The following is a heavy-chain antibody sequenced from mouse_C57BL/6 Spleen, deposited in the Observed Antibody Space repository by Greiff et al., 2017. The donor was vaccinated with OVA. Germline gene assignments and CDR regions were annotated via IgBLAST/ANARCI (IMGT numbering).Heavy chain of an antibody. CDR3: ARSLSGTGDMDY. CDR2: IYPGDGDT. J-gene: IGHJ4*01. CDR1: GYAFSSSW. Sequence: VQLHQSGPELVKPGASVKISCKASGYAFSSSWMNWVKQRPGKGLEWIGRIYPGDGDTNYNGKFKGKATLTADKSSSTAYMQLSSLTSEDSAVYFCARSLSGTGDMDYWGQGTSVTSSS. V-gene: IGHV1-82*01. D-gene: IGHD4-1*01.